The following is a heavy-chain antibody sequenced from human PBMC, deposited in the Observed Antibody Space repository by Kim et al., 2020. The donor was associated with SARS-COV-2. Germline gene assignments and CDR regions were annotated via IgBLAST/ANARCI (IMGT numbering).Heavy chain of an antibody. V-gene: IGHV4-34*01. D-gene: IGHD5-12*01. J-gene: IGHJ4*02. Sequence: SETLSLTCAVYGGSFSGYYWSWIRQPPGKGLEWIGEINHSGSTNYNPSLMSRVTISVDTSKNQFSLKLSSVTAADTAVYYCARGPESDRAMATILHGFDYWGQGTLVTVSS. CDR1: GGSFSGYY. CDR3: ARGPESDRAMATILHGFDY. CDR2: INHSGST.